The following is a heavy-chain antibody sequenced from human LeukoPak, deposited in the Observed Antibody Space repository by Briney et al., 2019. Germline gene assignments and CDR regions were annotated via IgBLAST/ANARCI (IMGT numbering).Heavy chain of an antibody. CDR2: INHSGST. CDR3: ARASLGSGYSYYFDY. V-gene: IGHV4-34*09. D-gene: IGHD3-3*01. Sequence: SETLSLTCAVYGGSFSGYYWSWIRQPPGKGLEWIGEINHSGSTNYNPSLKSRVTISVDSSKNQFSLKLSSVTAADTAVYYCARASLGSGYSYYFDYWGQGTLVTVSS. J-gene: IGHJ4*02. CDR1: GGSFSGYY.